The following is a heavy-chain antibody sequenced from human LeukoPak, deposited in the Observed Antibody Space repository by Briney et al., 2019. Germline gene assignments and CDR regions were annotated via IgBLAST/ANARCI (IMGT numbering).Heavy chain of an antibody. D-gene: IGHD6-13*01. J-gene: IGHJ4*02. CDR1: GFTFGSYS. Sequence: GSLRLSCTASGFTFGSYSMNWVRQAPGRGLEWVSSISSSSTYIYYADSVKGRFTVSRDDAKNSLYLQMNSLRAEDTAVYYCARGVYSSSWLDYWGQGTLVTVSS. CDR3: ARGVYSSSWLDY. CDR2: ISSSSTYI. V-gene: IGHV3-21*01.